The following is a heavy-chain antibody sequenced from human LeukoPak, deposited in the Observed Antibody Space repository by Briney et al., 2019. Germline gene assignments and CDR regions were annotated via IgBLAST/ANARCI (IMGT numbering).Heavy chain of an antibody. Sequence: PSETLSLTCTVSGGSINSYYWSWVRQPAGKGLEWIGRIYTSGRTNCNPSLKSRVTMSVDTSKNQFSLKLSSVTAEDTAVYYCARGLRRFGELAGFDYWGQGNLVSVSS. V-gene: IGHV4-4*07. D-gene: IGHD3-10*01. CDR2: IYTSGRT. J-gene: IGHJ4*02. CDR1: GGSINSYY. CDR3: ARGLRRFGELAGFDY.